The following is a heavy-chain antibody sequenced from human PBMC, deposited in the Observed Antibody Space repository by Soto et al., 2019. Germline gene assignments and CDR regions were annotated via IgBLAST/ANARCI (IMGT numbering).Heavy chain of an antibody. V-gene: IGHV1-3*01. CDR2: IHAGNGNT. CDR1: GYTFANYA. D-gene: IGHD3-3*01. J-gene: IGHJ6*01. CDR3: ARSPRSGGNYYYAMEV. Sequence: ASVKVSCKASGYTFANYAIHWVRQAPGQRLEWMGWIHAGNGNTIYSEKFQGRVTIARDTSANTAYMELSSLGSEDTTVYYCARSPRSGGNYYYAMEVWGEGTTVNVSS.